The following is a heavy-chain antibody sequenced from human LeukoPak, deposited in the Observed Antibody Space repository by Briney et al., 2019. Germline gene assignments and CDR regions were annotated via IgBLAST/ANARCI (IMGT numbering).Heavy chain of an antibody. Sequence: ASVKVSCKASGYTFTGYYMHWVRQAPGQGLEWMGWINPNSGGTNYAQKFQGRVTMTRDTSISTAYMELSRLRSDDTAVYYCARDGGYCSSTSCYHWFDPWGQGTLVTVPS. J-gene: IGHJ5*02. CDR3: ARDGGYCSSTSCYHWFDP. D-gene: IGHD2-2*01. CDR1: GYTFTGYY. V-gene: IGHV1-2*02. CDR2: INPNSGGT.